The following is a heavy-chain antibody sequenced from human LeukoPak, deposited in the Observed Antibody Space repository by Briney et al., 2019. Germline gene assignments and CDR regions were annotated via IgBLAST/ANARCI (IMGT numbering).Heavy chain of an antibody. CDR2: INPNSGGT. Sequence: GASVKVSCKASGYTFTGYYMDWVRQAPGQGLEWMGWINPNSGGTNYAQKFQGRVTMTRDTSISTAYMELSRRRSDDTAVYYCALTRYCSSTSCYPLDAFDIWGQGTMVTVSS. CDR3: ALTRYCSSTSCYPLDAFDI. D-gene: IGHD2-2*01. J-gene: IGHJ3*02. V-gene: IGHV1-2*02. CDR1: GYTFTGYY.